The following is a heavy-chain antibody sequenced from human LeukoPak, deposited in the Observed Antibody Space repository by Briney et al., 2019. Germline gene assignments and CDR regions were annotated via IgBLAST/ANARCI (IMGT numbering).Heavy chain of an antibody. CDR3: ARVGDGWVYYYYMDV. J-gene: IGHJ6*03. D-gene: IGHD3-16*01. V-gene: IGHV3-7*01. Sequence: PGGCLRLSCAASGFTFSSYWMSWVRQAPGKRLEWVANIKQDGSEKYYVDSVKGRFTISRDNAKNSLYLQMNSQRAEDTAVYYCARVGDGWVYYYYMDVWGKGTTVTVSS. CDR1: GFTFSSYW. CDR2: IKQDGSEK.